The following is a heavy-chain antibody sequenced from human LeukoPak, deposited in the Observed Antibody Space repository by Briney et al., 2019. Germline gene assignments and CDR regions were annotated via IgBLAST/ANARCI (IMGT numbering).Heavy chain of an antibody. CDR3: ARSARGLSEYFQH. V-gene: IGHV1-69*06. D-gene: IGHD6-6*01. J-gene: IGHJ1*01. CDR1: GGTFSSYA. Sequence: SVKVSCKASGGTFSSYAISWVRQAPGQGLEWMGGIIPIFGTANYAQKFQGRVTITADKSTSTAYMELSSLRSEDTAVYYCARSARGLSEYFQHWGQGTLVTVSS. CDR2: IIPIFGTA.